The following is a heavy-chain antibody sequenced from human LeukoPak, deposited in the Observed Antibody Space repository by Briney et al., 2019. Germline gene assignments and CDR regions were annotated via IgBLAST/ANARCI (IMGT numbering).Heavy chain of an antibody. V-gene: IGHV4-34*01. D-gene: IGHD2-21*02. Sequence: SETLSLTCAVYGGSFSGYYWSWIRQPPGKGLEWNGEINHSGSTNYNPSLKSRVTISVDTSKNQFSLKLSSVTAADTAVYYCARGRRIVVVTAIPPPFDYWGQGTLVTVSS. CDR2: INHSGST. J-gene: IGHJ4*02. CDR1: GGSFSGYY. CDR3: ARGRRIVVVTAIPPPFDY.